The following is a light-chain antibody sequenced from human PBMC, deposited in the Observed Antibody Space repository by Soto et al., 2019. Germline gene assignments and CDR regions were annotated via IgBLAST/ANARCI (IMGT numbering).Light chain of an antibody. J-gene: IGLJ1*01. CDR3: CSYAGIYTLYV. V-gene: IGLV2-11*01. CDR1: SSDVGGYDF. Sequence: QPRSVSGSPGQSVTISCTGTSSDVGGYDFVSWYRHHPGKAPKLLLYDVTERPSGVPDRFSGSKSGNTASLTISGLQTEDEADYYRCSYAGIYTLYVCGTGTKVTVL. CDR2: DVT.